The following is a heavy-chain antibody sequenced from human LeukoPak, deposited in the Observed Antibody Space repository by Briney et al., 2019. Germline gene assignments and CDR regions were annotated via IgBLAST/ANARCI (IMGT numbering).Heavy chain of an antibody. CDR3: ARIHRRADSSGYYYEDWYFDL. D-gene: IGHD3-22*01. J-gene: IGHJ2*01. Sequence: SETLSLTCIVSGGSISSNYWSWIRQPAGKGLEWIGRTYSSGTTTYIPSLQSRVTMSGDTSKNQLSLRLTSVTAADTAVYYCARIHRRADSSGYYYEDWYFDLWGRGTLVTVSS. CDR1: GGSISSNY. CDR2: TYSSGTT. V-gene: IGHV4-4*07.